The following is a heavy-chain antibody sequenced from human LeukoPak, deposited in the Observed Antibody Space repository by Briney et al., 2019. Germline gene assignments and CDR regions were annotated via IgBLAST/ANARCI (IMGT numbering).Heavy chain of an antibody. CDR3: ARGGGITIFGVVIMVNNWFDP. CDR2: TYYRSKWYN. Sequence: SQTLSLTCAISGDSVSSNSAAWNWIRQSPSRGLEWLGRTYYRSKWYNDYAVSVKSRITINPDTSKNQFSLQLNSVTPEDTAAYYCARGGGITIFGVVIMVNNWFDPWGQGTLVTVSS. V-gene: IGHV6-1*01. J-gene: IGHJ5*02. D-gene: IGHD3-3*01. CDR1: GDSVSSNSAA.